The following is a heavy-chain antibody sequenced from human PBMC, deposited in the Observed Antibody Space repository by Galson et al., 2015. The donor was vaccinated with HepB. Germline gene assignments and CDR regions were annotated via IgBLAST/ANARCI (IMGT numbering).Heavy chain of an antibody. CDR3: ARRRFDSSTTYNFDY. D-gene: IGHD2/OR15-2a*01. V-gene: IGHV5-51*03. Sequence: QSGAEVKKSGESLEISCKGSGYYFPTWWIGWVRQRPGKGLEWMGIIFPDDSDTRYSPSFQGQVTMSADRSINTAYLQWSSLKASDTAMYYCARRRFDSSTTYNFDYWGPGTLVTVSS. J-gene: IGHJ4*02. CDR2: IFPDDSDT. CDR1: GYYFPTWW.